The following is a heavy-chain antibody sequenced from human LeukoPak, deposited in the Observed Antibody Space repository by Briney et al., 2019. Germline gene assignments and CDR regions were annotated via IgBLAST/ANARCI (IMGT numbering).Heavy chain of an antibody. D-gene: IGHD5-12*01. J-gene: IGHJ6*02. CDR2: IYSGGST. CDR3: ARERRGYSGYDLYGMAV. Sequence: GGSLRLSCAASGFTVSSNYMSWVRQAPGKGLEWVSVIYSGGSTYYADSVKGRFTISRHNSKNTLYLQMNSLRAEDTAVYYCARERRGYSGYDLYGMAVWGQGTTVTVSS. CDR1: GFTVSSNY. V-gene: IGHV3-53*04.